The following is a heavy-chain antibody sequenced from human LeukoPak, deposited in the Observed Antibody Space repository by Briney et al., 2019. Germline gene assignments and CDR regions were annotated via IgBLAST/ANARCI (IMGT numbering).Heavy chain of an antibody. Sequence: SETLSLTCTVSGGSISSGGYYWSWIRQPPGKGLEWNGYIYYSGSTNYNPSLKSRVTISLDTSKNQFSLKLSSVTAADTAVYYCARRDWGYYYTMDVWGQGTTVTVSS. J-gene: IGHJ6*02. CDR1: GGSISSGGYY. D-gene: IGHD3/OR15-3a*01. V-gene: IGHV4-61*08. CDR3: ARRDWGYYYTMDV. CDR2: IYYSGST.